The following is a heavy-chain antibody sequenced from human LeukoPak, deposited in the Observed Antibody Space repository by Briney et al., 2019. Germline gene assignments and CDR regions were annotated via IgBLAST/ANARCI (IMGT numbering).Heavy chain of an antibody. V-gene: IGHV3-30*04. D-gene: IGHD3-10*01. Sequence: GGSLRLSCAASGFTFSSYAMHWVRQAPGKGLEWVAVISYDGSNKYYADSVKGRFTISRDNAKNSLYLQMNSLRAEDTAVYYCARAGFAFSDYFGSFFDYWGQGTLVTVSS. J-gene: IGHJ4*02. CDR3: ARAGFAFSDYFGSFFDY. CDR2: ISYDGSNK. CDR1: GFTFSSYA.